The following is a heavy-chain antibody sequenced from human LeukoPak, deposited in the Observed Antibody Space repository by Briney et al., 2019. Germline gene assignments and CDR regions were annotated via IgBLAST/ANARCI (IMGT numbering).Heavy chain of an antibody. CDR2: INHSGST. CDR1: GGSFSGYY. Sequence: SETLSLTCAVYGGSFSGYYWSWIRQPPGRGLEWIGEINHSGSTYYNPSLKSRVTISVDTSKNQFSLKLSSVTAADRAVYYCASPPRERYSSGWPEYYFDYWGQGTLVTVSS. V-gene: IGHV4-34*01. CDR3: ASPPRERYSSGWPEYYFDY. D-gene: IGHD6-19*01. J-gene: IGHJ4*02.